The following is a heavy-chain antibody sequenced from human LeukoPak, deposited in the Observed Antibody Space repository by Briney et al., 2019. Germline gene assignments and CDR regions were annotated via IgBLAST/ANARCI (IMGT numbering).Heavy chain of an antibody. D-gene: IGHD5-24*01. V-gene: IGHV4-31*03. J-gene: IGHJ4*02. CDR2: IYYSGST. Sequence: SETLSLTCTVSGGSISSGGYYWSWIRQHPGKGLEWIGYIYYSGSTYYNPSLKSRVTISVDTSKNQFSLKLCSVTAADTAVYYCARWMATITPYFDYWGQGTLVTVSS. CDR1: GGSISSGGYY. CDR3: ARWMATITPYFDY.